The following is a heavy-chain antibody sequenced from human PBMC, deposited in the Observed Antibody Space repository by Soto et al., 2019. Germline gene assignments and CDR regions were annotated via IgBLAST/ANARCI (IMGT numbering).Heavy chain of an antibody. CDR2: IQNDGSRT. CDR1: GFTFNYYW. D-gene: IGHD2-21*02. Sequence: EVQLVESEGGLVQRGGSLRLSCAASGFTFNYYWMHWVRQAPGQGLVWVAHIQNDGSRTTYADSVKGRFTISRDNAKNTMDLQMNSLRAEDTSVYYCARGDLGGFDLWGQGTTVTVSS. V-gene: IGHV3-74*01. CDR3: ARGDLGGFDL. J-gene: IGHJ3*01.